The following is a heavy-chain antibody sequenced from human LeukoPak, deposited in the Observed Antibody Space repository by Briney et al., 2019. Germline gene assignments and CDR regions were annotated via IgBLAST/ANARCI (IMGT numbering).Heavy chain of an antibody. D-gene: IGHD2-21*02. CDR1: GGSISSSSYY. CDR2: IYYSGST. CDR3: ARREVVTGAYFDY. Sequence: PSETLSLTCTVSGGSISSSSYYWGWIRQPPGKGLEWIGSIYYSGSTYYNPSLKSRVTISVDTSKNQFSLKLSSVTAADTAVYYCARREVVTGAYFDYWGQGTLVTVSS. J-gene: IGHJ4*02. V-gene: IGHV4-39*01.